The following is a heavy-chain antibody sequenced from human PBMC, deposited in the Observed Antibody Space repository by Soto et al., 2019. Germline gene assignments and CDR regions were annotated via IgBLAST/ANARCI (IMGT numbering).Heavy chain of an antibody. D-gene: IGHD1-26*01. CDR3: ARVGGSYALGGVIGPGMDV. Sequence: QVQLQESGPGLVKPSGTLSLTCAVSGGSISSSNWWSWVRQPPGKGLEWIGEIYHSGSTNYNPSLKSRVPIFVDKXXNXCXXKLSSVTAADTAVYYCARVGGSYALGGVIGPGMDVWGQGTTVTVSS. J-gene: IGHJ6*02. CDR2: IYHSGST. CDR1: GGSISSSNW. V-gene: IGHV4-4*02.